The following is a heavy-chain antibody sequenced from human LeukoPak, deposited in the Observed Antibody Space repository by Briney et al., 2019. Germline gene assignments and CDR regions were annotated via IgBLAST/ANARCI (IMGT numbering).Heavy chain of an antibody. CDR2: INPDGGGT. D-gene: IGHD3-16*02. J-gene: IGHJ4*02. CDR1: GYTFTGYY. V-gene: IGHV1-2*02. Sequence: ASVKVSCKAFGYTFTGYYIQWMRQAPGQGLEWMGWINPDGGGTKYAQWLQGRVTMTRDTSISTAYMELSRLSSDDTAVYYCARLREGLYHFDYWGQGTLVGVSS. CDR3: ARLREGLYHFDY.